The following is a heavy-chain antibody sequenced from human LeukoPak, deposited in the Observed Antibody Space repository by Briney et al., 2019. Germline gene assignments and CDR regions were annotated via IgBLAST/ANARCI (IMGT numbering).Heavy chain of an antibody. CDR3: TRANGYGLIDY. D-gene: IGHD3-10*01. J-gene: IGHJ4*02. Sequence: PSETLSLTCSVYGGSLSGYYWGWIRQAPGKGLEWIGSIYYSGNTYYNSSLKSRVTISLDTSKNQFSLNLFSVTAADTAMYDCTRANGYGLIDYWGQGTLVTVSS. CDR1: GGSLSGYY. V-gene: IGHV4-39*07. CDR2: IYYSGNT.